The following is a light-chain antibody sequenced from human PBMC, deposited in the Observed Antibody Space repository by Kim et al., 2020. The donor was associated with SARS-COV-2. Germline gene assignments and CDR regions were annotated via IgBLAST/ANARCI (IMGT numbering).Light chain of an antibody. CDR3: QQYSSSWT. CDR2: KAS. V-gene: IGKV1-5*03. J-gene: IGKJ1*01. CDR1: QSISNY. Sequence: DIQMTQSPSTLSASVGDRVTITCRASQSISNYLAWYQQKPGKAPKLLIYKASTLESGVPSRFSGSGSGTEFTLTISSLQPDDFATYYCQQYSSSWTFGQGTKVDIK.